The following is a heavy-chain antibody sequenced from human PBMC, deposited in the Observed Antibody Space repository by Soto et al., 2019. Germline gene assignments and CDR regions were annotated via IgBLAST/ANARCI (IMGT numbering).Heavy chain of an antibody. CDR3: AKGGVSFPPIGFDY. J-gene: IGHJ4*02. CDR1: GFTFSSYA. V-gene: IGHV3-23*01. CDR2: ISGSGGST. Sequence: VQLLESGGGLVRAGGSLRLSCAAYGFTFSSYAMSWVRQAPGKGLEWVSAISGSGGSTYYADSVKGRFTISRDNSKNTLYLQMNRLRVEDTAVYYCAKGGVSFPPIGFDYWGQGTLVTVSS. D-gene: IGHD3-10*01.